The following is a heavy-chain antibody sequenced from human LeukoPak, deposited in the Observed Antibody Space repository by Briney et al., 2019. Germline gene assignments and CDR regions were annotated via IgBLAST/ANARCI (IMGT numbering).Heavy chain of an antibody. Sequence: GRSLRLSCAASGFTFSSYGMHWVRQAPGKGLEWVAVIWYDGSNKYYADSVKGRFTISRDNSKNTLYLQMNSLRAEDTAVYYCANWRTEGYFDYWGQGTLVPVSS. V-gene: IGHV3-33*06. D-gene: IGHD1-1*01. CDR1: GFTFSSYG. CDR2: IWYDGSNK. J-gene: IGHJ4*02. CDR3: ANWRTEGYFDY.